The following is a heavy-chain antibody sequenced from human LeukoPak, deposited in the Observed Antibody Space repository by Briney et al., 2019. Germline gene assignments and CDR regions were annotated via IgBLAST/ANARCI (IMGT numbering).Heavy chain of an antibody. D-gene: IGHD5/OR15-5a*01. CDR3: AREVQSVSNWFDP. CDR1: GGSISSYY. J-gene: IGHJ5*02. CDR2: IYYSGST. Sequence: TSETLSLTCTVSGGSISSYYWSWIRQPPGKGLEWIGYIYYSGSTNYKPSLKSRVTISVDTSKNQFSLKLSSVTAADTAVYYCAREVQSVSNWFDPWGQGTLVTVSS. V-gene: IGHV4-59*01.